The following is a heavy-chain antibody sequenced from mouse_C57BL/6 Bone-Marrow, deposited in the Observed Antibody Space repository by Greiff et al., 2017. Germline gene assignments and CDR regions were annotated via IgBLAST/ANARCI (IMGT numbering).Heavy chain of an antibody. CDR2: ISGGGGNT. V-gene: IGHV5-9*01. CDR1: GFTFSSYT. CDR3: AKRGLYAFDY. Sequence: DVQLVESGGGLVKPGGSLKLSCAASGFTFSSYTMSWVRQTPEKRLEWVATISGGGGNTYYPDSVKGRFTISRDNAKNTLYLQLSSLRSEDAALYYCAKRGLYAFDYWGQGTTLTVSS. D-gene: IGHD1-1*01. J-gene: IGHJ2*01.